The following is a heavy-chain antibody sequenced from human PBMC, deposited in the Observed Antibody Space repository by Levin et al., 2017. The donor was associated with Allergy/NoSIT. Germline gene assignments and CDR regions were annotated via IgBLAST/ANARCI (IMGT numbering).Heavy chain of an antibody. CDR1: GYSFTSYD. V-gene: IGHV1-8*01. CDR2: MNPHSGNT. D-gene: IGHD6-6*01. CDR3: ARDAGSSAGWFDP. J-gene: IGHJ5*02. Sequence: ASVKVSCKASGYSFTSYDLNWVRQATGQGPEWMGWMNPHSGNTGYAQKFQGRVTMSRDISTSTAYMELSSLKSDDTAVYYCARDAGSSAGWFDPWGQGTLVTVSS.